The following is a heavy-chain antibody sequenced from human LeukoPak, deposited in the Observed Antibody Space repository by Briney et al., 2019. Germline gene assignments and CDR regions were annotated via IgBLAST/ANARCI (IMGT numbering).Heavy chain of an antibody. V-gene: IGHV3-53*05. CDR2: IYSGGSA. CDR3: ARILDSAWGELGY. Sequence: GGSLRLPCAASGFTVSSDYMSWVRQAPGKGLEWVSVIYSGGSAYYADSVRGRFTISRDNSKNTLYLQMNSLRADDTAVYYCARILDSAWGELGYWGQGTLVTVSS. CDR1: GFTVSSDY. D-gene: IGHD6-19*01. J-gene: IGHJ4*02.